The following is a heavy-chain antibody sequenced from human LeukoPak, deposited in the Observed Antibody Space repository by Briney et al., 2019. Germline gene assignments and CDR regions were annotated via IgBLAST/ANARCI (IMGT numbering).Heavy chain of an antibody. CDR3: ARSIAARPSHGYYYYYMDV. CDR1: GGSISSSSYY. D-gene: IGHD6-6*01. CDR2: IYYSGST. V-gene: IGHV4-39*07. Sequence: PSETLSLTCTVSGGSISSSSYYWGWIRQPPGKGLEWIGSIYYSGSTYYNPSLKSRVTISVDTSKNQFSLKLSSVTAADTAVYYCARSIAARPSHGYYYYYMDVWGKGTTDTVSS. J-gene: IGHJ6*03.